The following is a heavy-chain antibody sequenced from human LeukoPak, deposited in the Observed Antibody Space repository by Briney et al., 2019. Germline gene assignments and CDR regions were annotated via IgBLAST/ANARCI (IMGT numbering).Heavy chain of an antibody. D-gene: IGHD4-23*01. CDR2: IKSKTDGGTT. Sequence: GGSLRLSCAASGFTFSNAWMSWVRQAPGKGPEWVGRIKSKTDGGTTDYAAPMKGRFTISRDDSKNTLYLQMNSLKTEDTAVYYCTTDPRVFYGGNSPIDYWGQGTLVTVSS. CDR1: GFTFSNAW. CDR3: TTDPRVFYGGNSPIDY. J-gene: IGHJ4*02. V-gene: IGHV3-15*01.